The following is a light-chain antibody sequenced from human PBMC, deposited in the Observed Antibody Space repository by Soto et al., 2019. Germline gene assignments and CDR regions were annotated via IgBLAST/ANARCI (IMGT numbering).Light chain of an antibody. CDR1: QSVSIY. Sequence: EIVLAQSPATLSFSPGERATLSCRASQSVSIYLAWYQQKPGQAPRLLIYDASNRATGIPAKFSGSGSGTDFTLTISRLEPEDFAVYYCQQYGSSRDTFGQGTRLEI. CDR2: DAS. CDR3: QQYGSSRDT. V-gene: IGKV3-20*01. J-gene: IGKJ5*01.